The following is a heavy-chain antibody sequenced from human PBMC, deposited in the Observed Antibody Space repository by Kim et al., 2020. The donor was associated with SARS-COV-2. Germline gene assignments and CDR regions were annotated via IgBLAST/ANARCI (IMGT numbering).Heavy chain of an antibody. CDR3: ERDPY. V-gene: IGHV3-74*01. J-gene: IGHJ4*02. Sequence: NRGGGRTRSPDPVKGRVTISRDNAKNTLYLQMNSLRAEDTAVYYCERDPYWGQGTMVTVSS. CDR2: NRGGGRT.